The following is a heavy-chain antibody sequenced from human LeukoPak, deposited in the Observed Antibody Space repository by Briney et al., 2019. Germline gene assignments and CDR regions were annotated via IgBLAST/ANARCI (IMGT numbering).Heavy chain of an antibody. CDR3: ARDRIAAASTDWFEH. CDR2: ISYDGSNK. J-gene: IGHJ5*02. CDR1: GLTFSGYA. D-gene: IGHD6-13*01. V-gene: IGHV3-30*04. Sequence: GGSLRLSCAASGLTFSGYALHWVRQAPGKGLEWVAVISYDGSNKYYADSVKGGFTISRDDSKNTLYLQMNSLRGEDTAVYYCARDRIAAASTDWFEHWGQGTLITVSS.